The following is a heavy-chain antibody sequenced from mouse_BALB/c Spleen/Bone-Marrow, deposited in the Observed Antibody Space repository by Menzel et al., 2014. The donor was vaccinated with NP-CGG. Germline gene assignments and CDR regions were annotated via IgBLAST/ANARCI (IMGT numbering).Heavy chain of an antibody. D-gene: IGHD2-4*01. J-gene: IGHJ3*01. CDR3: ARDGDYDWFAY. CDR2: INPYNDGT. CDR1: GYTFTSYV. Sequence: LQESGPELVKPGASVKMSCKASGYTFTSYVMHWVKQKPGQGLEWIGHINPYNDGTKYNEKFKGKATLTSDKSSSTAYMELSSLTSEDSAVYYCARDGDYDWFAYWGQGTLVTVPA. V-gene: IGHV1-14*01.